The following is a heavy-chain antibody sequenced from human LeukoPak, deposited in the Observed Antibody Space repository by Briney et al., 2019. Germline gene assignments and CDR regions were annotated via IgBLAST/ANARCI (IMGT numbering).Heavy chain of an antibody. CDR1: GFTFSPYS. J-gene: IGHJ4*02. D-gene: IGHD6-13*01. V-gene: IGHV3-30-3*01. CDR2: MSYDGTSK. Sequence: GGSLRLSCAASGFTFSPYSMHWVRQAPGKGLDWVAFMSYDGTSKYYTDSVKGRFTISRDNSKNTLYPQMNSLRAEDTAVYYCARGGGSSWSPLDYWGQGTLVTVSS. CDR3: ARGGGSSWSPLDY.